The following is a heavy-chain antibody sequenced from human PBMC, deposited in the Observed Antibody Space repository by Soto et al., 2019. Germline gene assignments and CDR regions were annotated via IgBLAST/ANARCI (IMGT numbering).Heavy chain of an antibody. CDR2: IFDSGSA. Sequence: QVQLQESGPGLVKPSETLSLTCTVSGGSISSYYWSWIRQPPGKGLEWIGYIFDSGSAKYNPSLKSRVTISVDTSKNHFSLNLSSVTAADTAVYYCARDKGRYDIGMHVWGQGTTVTVSS. J-gene: IGHJ6*02. CDR1: GGSISSYY. V-gene: IGHV4-59*01. CDR3: ARDKGRYDIGMHV. D-gene: IGHD3-9*01.